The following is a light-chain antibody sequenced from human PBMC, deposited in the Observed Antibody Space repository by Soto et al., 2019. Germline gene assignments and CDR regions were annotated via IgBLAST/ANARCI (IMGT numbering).Light chain of an antibody. CDR3: QQYGSLIT. CDR1: QSISSN. J-gene: IGKJ5*01. CDR2: DAS. V-gene: IGKV3D-15*01. Sequence: EIVMTQSPATLSVSPGERATLSCRASQSISSNLAWYQQKPGQAPRLLIYDASNRATGIPARFSGSGSGTDFTLTISRLEPEDFAVYYCQQYGSLITFGQGTRLEI.